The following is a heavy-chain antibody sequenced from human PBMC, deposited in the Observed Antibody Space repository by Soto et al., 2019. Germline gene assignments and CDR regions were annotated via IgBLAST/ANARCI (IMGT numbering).Heavy chain of an antibody. Sequence: GGSLRLSCAASGFTFDDYAMHWVRQAPGKGLEWVSGISWSSGYIDYADSVKGRFTISRDNAKNSLYLQMNSLRAEDTALYYCVKAAHYDFWSGYSYFDSWGQGSLVTVYS. V-gene: IGHV3-9*01. CDR1: GFTFDDYA. CDR3: VKAAHYDFWSGYSYFDS. J-gene: IGHJ4*02. D-gene: IGHD3-3*01. CDR2: ISWSSGYI.